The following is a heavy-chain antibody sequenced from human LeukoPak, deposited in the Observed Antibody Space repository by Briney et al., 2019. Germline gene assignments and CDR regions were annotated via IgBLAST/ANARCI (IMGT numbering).Heavy chain of an antibody. CDR2: ISGSGGNT. CDR3: ARGVGGYDSSGYSYFDI. CDR1: GFTFRSYG. J-gene: IGHJ3*02. V-gene: IGHV3-23*01. Sequence: GGSLRLSCAASGFTFRSYGMSWVRQAPGKGLEWVSAISGSGGNTYYADSVKGRFTISRDNAKNSLYLQMNSPRAEDTAVYYCARGVGGYDSSGYSYFDIWGQGTMVTVSS. D-gene: IGHD3-22*01.